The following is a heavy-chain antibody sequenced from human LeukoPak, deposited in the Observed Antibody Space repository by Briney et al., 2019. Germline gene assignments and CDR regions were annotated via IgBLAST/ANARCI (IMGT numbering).Heavy chain of an antibody. D-gene: IGHD1-26*01. J-gene: IGHJ6*02. CDR1: GGTFSSYS. CDR2: IIPIFDTA. V-gene: IGHV1-69*13. Sequence: SVKVSCKASGGTFSSYSISWVRQAPGQGLEWMGGIIPIFDTADYAQKFQGRVTITADESTSTAYMELSGLRSEDTAVFYCARISLGAIWGYYYGMDVWGQGTTVTVSS. CDR3: ARISLGAIWGYYYGMDV.